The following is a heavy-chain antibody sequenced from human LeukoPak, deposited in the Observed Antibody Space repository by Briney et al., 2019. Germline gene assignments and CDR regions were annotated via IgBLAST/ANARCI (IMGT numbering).Heavy chain of an antibody. Sequence: ASVKVSCKASGGTFSSYAISWVRQAAGQRLEWMGGIIPIFGTANYAQKFQGRVTITTDESTSTAYMELSSLRSEDTAVYYCALRGYSYGLQLYYYYYMDVWGKGTTVTVSS. CDR1: GGTFSSYA. CDR3: ALRGYSYGLQLYYYYYMDV. V-gene: IGHV1-69*05. CDR2: IIPIFGTA. D-gene: IGHD5-18*01. J-gene: IGHJ6*03.